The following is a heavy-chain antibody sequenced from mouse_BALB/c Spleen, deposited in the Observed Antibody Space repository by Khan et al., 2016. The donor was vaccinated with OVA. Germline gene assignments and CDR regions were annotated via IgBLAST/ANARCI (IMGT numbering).Heavy chain of an antibody. Sequence: EVQLLETGGGLVQPGGSRKLSCAASGFTFSDYGMAWVRQAPGKGPEWVAFISDLAYTIYYGDAVTGRFTISRENAKNTRYLEMSSLRSEDTAIYYCARGGGTAPFAYWGLGTLVTVSA. CDR1: GFTFSDYG. V-gene: IGHV5-15*02. D-gene: IGHD1-2*01. J-gene: IGHJ3*01. CDR3: ARGGGTAPFAY. CDR2: ISDLAYTI.